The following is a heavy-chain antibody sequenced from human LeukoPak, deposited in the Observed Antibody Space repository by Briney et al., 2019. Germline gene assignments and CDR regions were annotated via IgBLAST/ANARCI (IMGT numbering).Heavy chain of an antibody. V-gene: IGHV3-23*01. CDR3: AKDVTRTYYFDY. D-gene: IGHD2-21*02. CDR2: ISDSGGGT. CDR1: GFTFSSFA. J-gene: IGHJ4*02. Sequence: GSLRLSFAASGFTFSSFAMSWVRQAPGEGVGGVSTISDSGGGTYYADSVKGRFTISRDNSKNTLYLQMNSLRAEDTAVYYCAKDVTRTYYFDYWGQGTLVTVSS.